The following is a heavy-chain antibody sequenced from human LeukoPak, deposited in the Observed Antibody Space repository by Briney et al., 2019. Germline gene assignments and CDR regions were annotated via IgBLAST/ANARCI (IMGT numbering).Heavy chain of an antibody. CDR3: ARALFAGAFYGMDV. Sequence: GGSLRLSCAASGFTFNTYGMHWVRQAPGKGLEWLALISYDGSNKYYVDSVKGRFTISRDNSENILYLQMNSLRAEDTAVYYCARALFAGAFYGMDVWGQGTTVTVSS. CDR1: GFTFNTYG. J-gene: IGHJ6*02. D-gene: IGHD3-10*01. V-gene: IGHV3-30*03. CDR2: ISYDGSNK.